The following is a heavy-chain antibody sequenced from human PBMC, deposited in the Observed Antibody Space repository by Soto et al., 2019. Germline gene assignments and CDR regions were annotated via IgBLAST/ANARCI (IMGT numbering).Heavy chain of an antibody. V-gene: IGHV2-5*02. CDR1: AFSLSTGGVG. J-gene: IGHJ6*02. D-gene: IGHD2-21*02. Sequence: QITLKESGPTLVKPTQTLTLTCTFSAFSLSTGGVGVGWIRQPPGKALEWLAPIYWDDGKRYSPSLRSRLTITKDTSKNQVVLTMTNMDPVDTATYYCIQSRCGGDCLQSYASYYYYGMDVWGQGTTVTVSS. CDR3: IQSRCGGDCLQSYASYYYYGMDV. CDR2: IYWDDGK.